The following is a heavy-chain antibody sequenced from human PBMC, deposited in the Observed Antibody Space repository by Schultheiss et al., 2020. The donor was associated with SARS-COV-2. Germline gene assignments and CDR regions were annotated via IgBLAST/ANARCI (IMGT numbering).Heavy chain of an antibody. V-gene: IGHV4-4*08. CDR3: ARDDFWSGHYGMDV. CDR2: IYYSGST. Sequence: SQTLSLTCSVSGDAISTYYWSWIRQPPGKGLEWIGYIYYSGSTNYNPSLKSRVTISVDTSKNQFSLKLSSVTAADTAVYYCARDDFWSGHYGMDVWGQGTTVTVSS. CDR1: GDAISTYY. D-gene: IGHD3-3*01. J-gene: IGHJ6*02.